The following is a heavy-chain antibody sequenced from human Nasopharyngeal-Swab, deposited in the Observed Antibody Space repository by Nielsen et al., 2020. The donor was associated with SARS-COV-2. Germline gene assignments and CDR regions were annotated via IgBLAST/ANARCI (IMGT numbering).Heavy chain of an antibody. J-gene: IGHJ4*02. CDR3: AKLGSIVGATTGY. Sequence: VRQAPGKGLEWVAVISYDGSNKYYADSVKGRFTISRDNSKNTLYLQMNSLRAEDTAVYYCAKLGSIVGATTGYWGQGTLVTSPQ. V-gene: IGHV3-30*18. CDR2: ISYDGSNK. D-gene: IGHD1-26*01.